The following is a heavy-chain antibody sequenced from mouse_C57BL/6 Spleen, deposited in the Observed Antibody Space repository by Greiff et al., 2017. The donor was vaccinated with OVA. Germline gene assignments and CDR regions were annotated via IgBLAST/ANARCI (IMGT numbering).Heavy chain of an antibody. CDR3: ARWDGYLAWFAD. Sequence: EVQLQQSGPELVKPGASVKISCKASGYSFTGYYMNWVKQSPEKSLEWIGEINPSTGGTTYNQKFKAKATLTVDKSSSTAYMQLKSLTSEDSAVYYCARWDGYLAWFADWGQGTLVTVSA. CDR2: INPSTGGT. D-gene: IGHD2-3*01. J-gene: IGHJ3*01. V-gene: IGHV1-42*01. CDR1: GYSFTGYY.